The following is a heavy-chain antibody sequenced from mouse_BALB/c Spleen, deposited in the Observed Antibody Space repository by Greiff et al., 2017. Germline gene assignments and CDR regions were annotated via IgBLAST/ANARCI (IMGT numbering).Heavy chain of an antibody. CDR2: INPSSGYT. Sequence: QVQLQQSAAELARPGASVKMSCKASGYTFTSYTMHWVKQRPGQGLEWIGYINPSSGYTEYNQKFKDKTTLTADKSSSTAYMQLSSLTSEDSAVYYCAKGDYGSSYGYFDVWGAGTTVTVSS. D-gene: IGHD1-1*01. CDR1: GYTFTSYT. CDR3: AKGDYGSSYGYFDV. V-gene: IGHV1-4*02. J-gene: IGHJ1*01.